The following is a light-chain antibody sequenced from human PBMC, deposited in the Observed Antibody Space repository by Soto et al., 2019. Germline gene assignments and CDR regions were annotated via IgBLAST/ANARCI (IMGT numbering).Light chain of an antibody. J-gene: IGKJ1*01. CDR1: RVISSY. Sequence: AIQLTQSPSSLSASVGYRVTITCQASRVISSYLAWYQQKPGKSPKLLIYDASSLESGVPSRLSGSGSGTEFTLTINSLQPDDFARYYCHQYKSHSPTFGQGTKVDIK. CDR3: HQYKSHSPT. CDR2: DAS. V-gene: IGKV1-13*02.